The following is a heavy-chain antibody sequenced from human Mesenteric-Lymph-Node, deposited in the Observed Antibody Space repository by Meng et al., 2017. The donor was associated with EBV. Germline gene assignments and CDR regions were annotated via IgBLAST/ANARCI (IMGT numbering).Heavy chain of an antibody. CDR2: IYDSGST. V-gene: IGHV4-61*01. CDR1: GGSVSSGTYY. D-gene: IGHD3-9*01. Sequence: QVQLQAPGPGLVKPSETLSLPCTVSGGSVSSGTYYWSWIRQPPGKGPEWIGYIYDSGSTKYNPSLKSRVTISVDTSKNQFSVKLSSVTAADTAVYYCARGGNDILTGRYTFDYWGQGTLVTVSS. CDR3: ARGGNDILTGRYTFDY. J-gene: IGHJ4*02.